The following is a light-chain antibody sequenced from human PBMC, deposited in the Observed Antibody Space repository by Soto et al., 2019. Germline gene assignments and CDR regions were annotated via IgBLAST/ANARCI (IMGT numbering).Light chain of an antibody. CDR2: GTS. J-gene: IGKJ3*01. CDR1: QSIANF. V-gene: IGKV1-39*01. CDR3: QQSYNTPLT. Sequence: DIQRTQSPSSLSASVGDIGTSTCRASQSIANFLNWYQQKPGKAPKLVIYGTSTLQSGVPSRFSGSGSGTDFTLTISSLQREDFATYYCQQSYNTPLTFGPGTKVDIK.